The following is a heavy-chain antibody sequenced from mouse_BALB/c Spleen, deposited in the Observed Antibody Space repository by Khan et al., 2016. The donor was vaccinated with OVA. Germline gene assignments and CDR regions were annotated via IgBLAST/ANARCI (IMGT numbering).Heavy chain of an antibody. CDR1: GYTFTSYW. D-gene: IGHD4-1*01. V-gene: IGHV1-87*01. J-gene: IGHJ4*01. CDR2: IYPGDGDT. Sequence: QVQLKQSGAELARPGASVKLSCKASGYTFTSYWMPWVQQRPGQGLECIGAIYPGDGDTRYTQKFTGKAPLTADNSSSTAYMQLRSVASEDSAVYYCSRDWDWAMDYWGQGTSVTVSS. CDR3: SRDWDWAMDY.